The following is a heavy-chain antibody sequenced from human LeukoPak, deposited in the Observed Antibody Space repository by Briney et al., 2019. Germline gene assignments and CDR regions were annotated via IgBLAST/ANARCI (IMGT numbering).Heavy chain of an antibody. Sequence: GGSLRLPCAASGFTFSSYWMHWVRQAPGKGLVWVSRINSDGSSTSYADSVKGRFTISRDNAKNTLYLQMNSLRAEDTAVYYCARDLESGYDSSSLDYWGQGTLVTVSS. CDR3: ARDLESGYDSSSLDY. J-gene: IGHJ4*02. CDR2: INSDGSST. CDR1: GFTFSSYW. D-gene: IGHD5-12*01. V-gene: IGHV3-74*01.